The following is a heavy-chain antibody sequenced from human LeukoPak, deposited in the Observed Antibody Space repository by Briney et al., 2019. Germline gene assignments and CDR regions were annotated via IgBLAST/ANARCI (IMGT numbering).Heavy chain of an antibody. V-gene: IGHV2-5*02. CDR1: GFSLSTSGVG. Sequence: SGPTLVKPTQTLTLTCTFSGFSLSTSGVGVGWIRQPPGNALEWLALIYWDDDKRYSPSLKSRLTITKDTSKNQVVLTMTNMDPVDTATYYCAHRGDARAVAGSRAFDIWGQGTMVTVSS. CDR3: AHRGDARAVAGSRAFDI. CDR2: IYWDDDK. J-gene: IGHJ3*02. D-gene: IGHD6-19*01.